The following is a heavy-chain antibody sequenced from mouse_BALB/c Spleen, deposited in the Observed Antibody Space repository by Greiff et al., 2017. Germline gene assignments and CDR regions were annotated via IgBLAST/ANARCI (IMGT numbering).Heavy chain of an antibody. Sequence: EVQGVESGGGLVQPGGSRKLSCAASGFTFSSFGMHWVRQAPEKGLEWVAYISSGSSTIYYADTVKGRFTISRDNPKNTLFLQMTSLRSEDTAMYYCARYGREGFAYWGQGTLVTVSA. V-gene: IGHV5-17*02. CDR1: GFTFSSFG. CDR2: ISSGSSTI. CDR3: ARYGREGFAY. J-gene: IGHJ3*01. D-gene: IGHD1-1*02.